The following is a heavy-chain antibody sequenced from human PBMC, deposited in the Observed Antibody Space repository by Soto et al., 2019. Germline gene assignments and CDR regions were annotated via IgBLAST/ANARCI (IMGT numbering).Heavy chain of an antibody. D-gene: IGHD6-19*01. CDR2: IIPIFGTA. CDR3: ARDSIAVAGSVVVLLPNWFDH. Sequence: QVQLVQSGAEVKKPGSSVKVSCKASGGTFSSYAISWVRQAPGQGLEWMGGIIPIFGTANYAQKFQGRVTITADESTSPAYMELSSMRSEDTAVYYCARDSIAVAGSVVVLLPNWFDHWGQGTLVTVSS. V-gene: IGHV1-69*12. J-gene: IGHJ5*02. CDR1: GGTFSSYA.